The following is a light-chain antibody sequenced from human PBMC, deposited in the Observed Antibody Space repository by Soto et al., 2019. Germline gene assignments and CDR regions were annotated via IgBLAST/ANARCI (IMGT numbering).Light chain of an antibody. CDR1: QSVSIN. Sequence: EIVMTQSPATLSVSPGEGATLSCRASQSVSINLAWYQQKPGQSPRLLIYGASTRATGIPARFSGSGSGTEFTLSISSVQPEDSGVYYCQQYNNWPPWTFGQGTKVEIK. V-gene: IGKV3-15*01. J-gene: IGKJ1*01. CDR3: QQYNNWPPWT. CDR2: GAS.